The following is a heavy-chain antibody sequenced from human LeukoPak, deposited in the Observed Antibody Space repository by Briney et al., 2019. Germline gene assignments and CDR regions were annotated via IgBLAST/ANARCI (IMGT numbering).Heavy chain of an antibody. CDR2: IYTSGST. Sequence: SETLSLTCTVSGGSISSSSYYWGWIRQPPGKGLEWIGSIYTSGSTNYNPSLKSRVTMSVDTSKNQFSLKLSSVTAADTAVYYCARDRGFSYGLDYWGQGTLVTVSS. V-gene: IGHV4-39*07. CDR3: ARDRGFSYGLDY. CDR1: GGSISSSSYY. D-gene: IGHD5-18*01. J-gene: IGHJ4*02.